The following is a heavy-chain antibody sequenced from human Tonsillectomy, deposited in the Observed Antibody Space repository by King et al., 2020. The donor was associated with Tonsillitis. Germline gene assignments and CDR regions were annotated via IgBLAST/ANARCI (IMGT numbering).Heavy chain of an antibody. CDR2: ISYDGSNK. CDR1: GFTFSSYG. Sequence: VQLVESGGGVVQPGRSLRLSCAASGFTFSSYGMHWVRQAPGKGLEWVAVISYDGSNKYYADSVKGRFTISRDNSKNTLYLQMNSLRAEDTAVYYCAKDWGSGYCDYWGQGTLVTVSS. CDR3: AKDWGSGYCDY. J-gene: IGHJ4*02. D-gene: IGHD3-16*01. V-gene: IGHV3-30*18.